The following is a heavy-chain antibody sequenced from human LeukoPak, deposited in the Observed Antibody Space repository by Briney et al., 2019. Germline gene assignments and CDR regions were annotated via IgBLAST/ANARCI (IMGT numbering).Heavy chain of an antibody. Sequence: ASVKVSCKASGYTFTSYDINWVRQATGQGLEWMGWISAYNGNTNYAQKLQGRVTMTTDTSTSTAYMELRSLRSDDTAVYYCARDYCSSTSCLEGIDYWGQGALVTVSS. CDR1: GYTFTSYD. J-gene: IGHJ4*02. CDR2: ISAYNGNT. CDR3: ARDYCSSTSCLEGIDY. V-gene: IGHV1-18*01. D-gene: IGHD2-2*01.